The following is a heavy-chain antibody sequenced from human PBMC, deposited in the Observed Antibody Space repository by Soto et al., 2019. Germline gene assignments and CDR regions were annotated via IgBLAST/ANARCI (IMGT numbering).Heavy chain of an antibody. CDR3: ARCSSIAGLYYGMDV. Sequence: SETLSLTCTVSGDSISSGDYYWSWVRQSPGKGLEWIGCIYYSGTTYYNPSLKSRVGISLDTSKNQFSLKLSSVTAADTAVYYCARCSSIAGLYYGMDVWGPGTTVTV. J-gene: IGHJ6*02. CDR1: GDSISSGDYY. V-gene: IGHV4-30-4*01. D-gene: IGHD6-6*01. CDR2: IYYSGTT.